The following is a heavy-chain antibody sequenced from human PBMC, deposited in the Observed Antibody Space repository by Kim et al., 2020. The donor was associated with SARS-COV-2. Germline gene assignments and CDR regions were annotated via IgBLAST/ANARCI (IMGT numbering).Heavy chain of an antibody. CDR2: ISQRGTT. V-gene: IGHV4-4*02. J-gene: IGHJ4*02. CDR1: GDSVSRSAC. D-gene: IGHD2-15*01. Sequence: SETLSLTFAVSGDSVSRSACWSWVRLPPGKGREWIEEISQRGTTNYNPYLKSRVTMSQDRTQNQFSLKLTSVTAADTAIYYCARNFHSGSWYFDYWGQGTLVTVSS. CDR3: ARNFHSGSWYFDY.